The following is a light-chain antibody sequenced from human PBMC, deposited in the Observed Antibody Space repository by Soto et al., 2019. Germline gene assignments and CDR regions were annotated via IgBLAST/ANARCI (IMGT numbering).Light chain of an antibody. CDR1: QSVSST. Sequence: ETVMTQSPATLSVSPGERATLSCRASQSVSSTLAWYQQKPGQAPRLLIYGASTRATGIPARFSGSGSGTEFTLTISSLQSEDFAVYYCQQYNTWPWTFGQGTKVDIK. CDR3: QQYNTWPWT. J-gene: IGKJ1*01. V-gene: IGKV3-15*01. CDR2: GAS.